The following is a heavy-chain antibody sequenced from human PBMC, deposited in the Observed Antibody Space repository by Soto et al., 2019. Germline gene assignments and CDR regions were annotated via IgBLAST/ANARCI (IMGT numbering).Heavy chain of an antibody. CDR2: IYYSGST. CDR1: GGSISSYY. CDR3: ARAHSSWEYYYYYGMDV. V-gene: IGHV4-59*01. Sequence: QVQLQESGPGLVKPSETLSLPCTVSGGSISSYYWSWIRQPPGKGLEWIGYIYYSGSTNYNPSLKSRVTISVDTSKNQFSLKLSSVTAADTAVYYCARAHSSWEYYYYYGMDVWGQGTTVTVSS. J-gene: IGHJ6*02. D-gene: IGHD6-6*01.